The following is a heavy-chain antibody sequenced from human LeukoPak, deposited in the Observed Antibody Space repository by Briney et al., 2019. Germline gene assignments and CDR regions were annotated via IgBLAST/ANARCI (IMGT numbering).Heavy chain of an antibody. CDR2: INPNSGGT. CDR3: ARDPFGDDHDFDH. Sequence: ASVKVSCKASGYTFTGYYMHWVRQAPGQGLEWMGLINPNSGGTNYAQKFQGRVTMTRDTSISTAYMELSSLRSDDTAVYYCARDPFGDDHDFDHWGRGTLRTVSS. CDR1: GYTFTGYY. V-gene: IGHV1-2*02. J-gene: IGHJ4*02. D-gene: IGHD3-10*01.